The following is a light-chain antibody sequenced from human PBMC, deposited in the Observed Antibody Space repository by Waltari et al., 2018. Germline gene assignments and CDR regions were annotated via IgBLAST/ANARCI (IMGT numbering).Light chain of an antibody. V-gene: IGLV2-14*03. CDR1: SSDVGGYDY. J-gene: IGLJ2*01. Sequence: QSALTQPASVSGSPGQSISISCHGTSSDVGGYDYVSCYQQHPGKAPNLIIYDVTHRPSGVPNRFSGSKSGITASLTISGLQPEDEADYYFSSYTTDSLGVFGGGTKLTVL. CDR2: DVT. CDR3: SSYTTDSLGV.